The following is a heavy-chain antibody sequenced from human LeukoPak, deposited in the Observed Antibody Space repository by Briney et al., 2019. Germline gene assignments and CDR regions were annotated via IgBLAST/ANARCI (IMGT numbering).Heavy chain of an antibody. V-gene: IGHV4-59*01. J-gene: IGHJ6*02. CDR3: ARERIAVAATKSSSYYYGMDV. D-gene: IGHD6-19*01. Sequence: NPSETLSLTCTVSGGSISSYYWSWIRQPPGKGLEWIGYIYYSGSTNYNPSLKSRVTISVDTSKNQFSLKLSSVTAADTAVYYCARERIAVAATKSSSYYYGMDVWAKGPRSPSP. CDR1: GGSISSYY. CDR2: IYYSGST.